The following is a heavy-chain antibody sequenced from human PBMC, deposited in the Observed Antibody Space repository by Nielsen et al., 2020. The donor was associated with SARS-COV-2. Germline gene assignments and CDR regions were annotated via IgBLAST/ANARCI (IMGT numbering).Heavy chain of an antibody. J-gene: IGHJ4*02. D-gene: IGHD3-9*01. CDR3: ARARDYDILTVDY. CDR1: GGSISSYY. Sequence: GSLRLSCTVSGGSISSYYWSWNRQPPGKGLEWIGYIYYSGSTNYNPSLKSRVTISVDTSKNQFSLKLSSVTAADTAVYYCARARDYDILTVDYWGQGTLVTVSS. CDR2: IYYSGST. V-gene: IGHV4-59*01.